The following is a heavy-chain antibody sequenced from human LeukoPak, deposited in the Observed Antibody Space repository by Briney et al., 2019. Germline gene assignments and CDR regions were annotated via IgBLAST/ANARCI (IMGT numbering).Heavy chain of an antibody. V-gene: IGHV1-69*13. CDR2: IIPIFGTA. J-gene: IGHJ4*02. Sequence: SVKVSCKASGGTFSSYAISWVRQAPGQGLEWMGGIIPIFGTANYAQKFQGRVTITADESTSTAYMELSSLRSEDTAVYYCARSPPPRGYCSSTSCYVDYFDYWGQGTLVTVSS. CDR1: GGTFSSYA. CDR3: ARSPPPRGYCSSTSCYVDYFDY. D-gene: IGHD2-2*03.